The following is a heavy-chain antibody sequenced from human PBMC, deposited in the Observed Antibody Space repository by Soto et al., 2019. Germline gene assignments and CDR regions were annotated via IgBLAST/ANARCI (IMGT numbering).Heavy chain of an antibody. D-gene: IGHD3-3*01. CDR3: AKGPTIFGVVITFEYYYGMDV. J-gene: IGHJ6*02. CDR2: IGGSGTRT. CDR1: GFILSSSA. Sequence: SGGSLRLSCAASGFILSSSAMSWVRQASGRGLEWVSAIGGSGTRTYYADSVKGRFTISGDRSKNTVYLQMNSLRAEDTAVYYCAKGPTIFGVVITFEYYYGMDVWGQGTTVTVSS. V-gene: IGHV3-23*01.